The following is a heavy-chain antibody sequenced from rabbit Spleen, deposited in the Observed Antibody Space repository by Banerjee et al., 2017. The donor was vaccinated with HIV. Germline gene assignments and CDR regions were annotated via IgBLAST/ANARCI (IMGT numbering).Heavy chain of an antibody. V-gene: IGHV1S45*01. J-gene: IGHJ4*01. CDR2: IHAGSSDFT. Sequence: EESGGGLVQPEGSLTLTCTASGFSFSSSYWICWVRQAPGKGLEWIACIHAGSSDFTYFASWAKGRFTVSKTSSTTVALQMTSLTAADTATYFCARGSATMTMVITGFYLSLWGPGTLVTVS. D-gene: IGHD2-1*01. CDR1: GFSFSSSYW. CDR3: ARGSATMTMVITGFYLSL.